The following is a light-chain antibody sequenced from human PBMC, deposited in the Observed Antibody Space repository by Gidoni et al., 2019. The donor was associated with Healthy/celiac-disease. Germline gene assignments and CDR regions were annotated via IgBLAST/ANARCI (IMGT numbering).Light chain of an antibody. CDR1: KLGDNY. CDR2: QDS. Sequence: SYELTQPPSVSVSPGQTASITCSGDKLGDNYACWYQQKPGQSPVLVIYQDSKRPSGIPLRFSGSNSGNTATLTISGTQAMNEADYYCQAWDSSTAVVFGGGTKLTVL. V-gene: IGLV3-1*01. J-gene: IGLJ2*01. CDR3: QAWDSSTAVV.